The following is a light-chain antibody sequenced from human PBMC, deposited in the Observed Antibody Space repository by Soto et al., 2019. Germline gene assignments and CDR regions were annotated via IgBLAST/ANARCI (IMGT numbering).Light chain of an antibody. CDR3: QQYQIDWT. J-gene: IGKJ1*01. Sequence: DIQMTHSASSLSAFLGDTVTIACQASQNINNYLNWYQQKPGRAPKLLIYDASSLQSGVPSRFSGSGSGTEFTLTISSLQPDDFATYYCQQYQIDWTFGQGTKVDIK. CDR2: DAS. CDR1: QNINNY. V-gene: IGKV1-5*01.